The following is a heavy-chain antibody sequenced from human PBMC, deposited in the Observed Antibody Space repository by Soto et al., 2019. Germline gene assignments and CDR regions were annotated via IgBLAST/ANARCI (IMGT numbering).Heavy chain of an antibody. CDR1: GFTFSSYW. D-gene: IGHD6-13*01. CDR2: INSDGSST. J-gene: IGHJ6*02. Sequence: GGSLRLSCAASGFTFSSYWMHWVRQAPGKGLVWVSRINSDGSSTSYADSVKGRFTISRDNAKNTLYLQMNSLRAEDTAVYYCARDGGIAAAGRTPHYYYYYGMDVWGQGTTVTVSS. CDR3: ARDGGIAAAGRTPHYYYYYGMDV. V-gene: IGHV3-74*01.